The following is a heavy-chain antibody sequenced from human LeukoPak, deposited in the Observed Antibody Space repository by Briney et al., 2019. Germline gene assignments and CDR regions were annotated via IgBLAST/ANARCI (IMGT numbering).Heavy chain of an antibody. CDR3: AKPVEDGPRDYYFDY. CDR1: GFTFSSYG. V-gene: IGHV3-30*18. CDR2: ISYDGSNK. Sequence: GGSLRLSCAASGFTFSSYGMHWVRQAPGKGLEWVAVISYDGSNKYYADSVKGRFTISRDNPKNTLYLQMNSLRAEDTAVYYCAKPVEDGPRDYYFDYWGQGTLVTVSS. D-gene: IGHD5-24*01. J-gene: IGHJ4*02.